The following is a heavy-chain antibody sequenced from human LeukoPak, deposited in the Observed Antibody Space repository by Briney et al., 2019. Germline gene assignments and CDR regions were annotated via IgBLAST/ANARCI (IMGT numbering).Heavy chain of an antibody. CDR3: AKDSHWILFDD. D-gene: IGHD2-2*03. CDR1: VFTSTTYG. V-gene: IGHV3-23*01. Sequence: GGSLRLSCSASVFTSTTYGMNWVRQAPGKGLEWVSGIGGSGTRTYYADSVKGRFTISRDNSKNTLYLQMNSLRDEDTAVYYCAKDSHWILFDDWGQGTLVTVSS. J-gene: IGHJ4*02. CDR2: IGGSGTRT.